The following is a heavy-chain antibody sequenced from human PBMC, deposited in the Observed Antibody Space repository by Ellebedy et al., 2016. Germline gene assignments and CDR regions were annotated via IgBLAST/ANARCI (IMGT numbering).Heavy chain of an antibody. CDR2: ISAYNGNT. J-gene: IGHJ5*02. CDR1: GYTFTSYG. V-gene: IGHV1-18*01. D-gene: IGHD6-19*01. CDR3: AREGSGWYPNWFDP. Sequence: ASVKVSXXASGYTFTSYGISWVRQAPGQGLEWMGWISAYNGNTNYAQKLQGRVTMTTDTSTSTAYMELRSLRSDDTAVYYCAREGSGWYPNWFDPWGQGTLVTVSS.